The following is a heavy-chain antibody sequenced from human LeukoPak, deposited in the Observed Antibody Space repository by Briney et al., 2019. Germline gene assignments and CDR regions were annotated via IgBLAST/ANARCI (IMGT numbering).Heavy chain of an antibody. V-gene: IGHV4-59*02. CDR3: AGDHYDILTGYYRGGYFDY. D-gene: IGHD3-9*01. CDR2: IYDSGST. J-gene: IGHJ4*02. Sequence: SETLSLTCTVSGGSVSTYYWSWIRQPPGKGVEWIGYIYDSGSTKYNPSLKSGVTISVDTSKNQFSLKLSSVPAADTAVYYCAGDHYDILTGYYRGGYFDYWGQGTLVTVSS. CDR1: GGSVSTYY.